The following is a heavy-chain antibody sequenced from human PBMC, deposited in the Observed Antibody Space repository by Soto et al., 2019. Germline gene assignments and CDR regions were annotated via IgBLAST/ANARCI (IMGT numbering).Heavy chain of an antibody. V-gene: IGHV3-33*01. CDR3: ARDWTTVNRYLQH. CDR2: IWYDGSNQ. D-gene: IGHD4-17*01. CDR1: GFTFSSYG. Sequence: GGSLRLSCAASGFTFSSYGMHWVRQAPGKGLEWVAVIWYDGSNQYYAESVKGRFTISRDNSKNTLYLQMNSLRADDTAVYYCARDWTTVNRYLQHWGQGTLVTVSS. J-gene: IGHJ1*01.